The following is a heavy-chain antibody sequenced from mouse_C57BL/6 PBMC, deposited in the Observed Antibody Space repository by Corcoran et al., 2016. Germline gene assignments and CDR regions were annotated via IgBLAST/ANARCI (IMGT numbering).Heavy chain of an antibody. CDR3: EREDYGSSFSMDY. Sequence: QVQLQQSGAELVKPGASGKIYCKASGYAFSRYWMNWVKQRPGKGLEWIGQIYPGDGDTNYNGKFKGKATLTAEKSSSTAYMQLSSLTSEDSAVYFCEREDYGSSFSMDYWGQGTSVTVSS. V-gene: IGHV1-80*01. J-gene: IGHJ4*01. CDR2: IYPGDGDT. CDR1: GYAFSRYW. D-gene: IGHD1-1*01.